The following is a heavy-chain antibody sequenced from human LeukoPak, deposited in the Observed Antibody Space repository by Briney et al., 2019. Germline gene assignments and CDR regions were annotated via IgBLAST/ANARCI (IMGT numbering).Heavy chain of an antibody. CDR1: GYTFTSYG. Sequence: EASVKVSCKASGYTFTSYGISWVRQAPGQGLEWMGWISAYNGNTNYAQKPQGRVTMTTDTSTSTAYMELRSLRSDDTAVYYCARDSPSNIVATIFDYWGQGTLVTVSS. D-gene: IGHD5-12*01. CDR3: ARDSPSNIVATIFDY. CDR2: ISAYNGNT. J-gene: IGHJ4*02. V-gene: IGHV1-18*04.